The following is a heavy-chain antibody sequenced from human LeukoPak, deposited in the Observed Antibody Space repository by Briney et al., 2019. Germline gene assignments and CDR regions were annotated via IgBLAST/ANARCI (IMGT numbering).Heavy chain of an antibody. V-gene: IGHV4-34*01. CDR2: INHSGST. Sequence: PSETLSLTCTVSGGSISSYYWSWIRQPPGKGLEWIGEINHSGSTNYNPSLKSRVTISVDTSKNQFSLKLSSVTAADTAVYYCARGGAIFGVVIPSRYYYYMDVWGKGTTVTVSS. J-gene: IGHJ6*03. D-gene: IGHD3-3*01. CDR1: GGSISSYY. CDR3: ARGGAIFGVVIPSRYYYYMDV.